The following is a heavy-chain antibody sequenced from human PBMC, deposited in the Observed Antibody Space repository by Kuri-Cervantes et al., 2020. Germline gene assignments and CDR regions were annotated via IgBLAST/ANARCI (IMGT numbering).Heavy chain of an antibody. V-gene: IGHV3-23*01. D-gene: IGHD5-24*01. Sequence: GGSLRLSCAASGFTFSSYSMNWVRQAPGKGLEWVSTISGSGGSTYYADSVKGRFTISRDNSKNTLYLQMNSLRAEDTAVYYCARKDGYNDCADYWGQGTLVTVSS. CDR1: GFTFSSYS. CDR2: ISGSGGST. J-gene: IGHJ4*02. CDR3: ARKDGYNDCADY.